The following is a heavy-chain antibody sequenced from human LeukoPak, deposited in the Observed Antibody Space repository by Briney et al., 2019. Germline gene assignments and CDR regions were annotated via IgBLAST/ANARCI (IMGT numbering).Heavy chain of an antibody. D-gene: IGHD3-22*01. CDR1: GFTVSSNY. CDR3: ARETVAYDSSGYYPLHY. Sequence: GGSLRLSCVASGFTVSSNYMSWVRQAPGKGLEGVSVIYSGGSTYYADSVKGRFTISRDNSKNTLYLQMNSLRAEDTAVYYCARETVAYDSSGYYPLHYWGQGTLVTVSS. J-gene: IGHJ4*02. V-gene: IGHV3-53*01. CDR2: IYSGGST.